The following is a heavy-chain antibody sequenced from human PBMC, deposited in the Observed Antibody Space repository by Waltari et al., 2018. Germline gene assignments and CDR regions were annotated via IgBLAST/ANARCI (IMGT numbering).Heavy chain of an antibody. J-gene: IGHJ5*02. V-gene: IGHV4-59*01. D-gene: IGHD3-16*01. CDR1: GGSISSYY. CDR2: IYYSGST. Sequence: QVQLQESGPGLVKPSETLSLTCTVSGGSISSYYWSWIRQPPGKGLEWIGYIYYSGSTNYNPSLKSRVTISVDTSKNQFSLKLSSVTAADTAVYYCARGGTPNWFDPWGQGTLVTVSS. CDR3: ARGGTPNWFDP.